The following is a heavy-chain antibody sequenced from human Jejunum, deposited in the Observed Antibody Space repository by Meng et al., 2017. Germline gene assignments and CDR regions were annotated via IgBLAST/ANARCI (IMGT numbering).Heavy chain of an antibody. CDR2: IYWDDDK. CDR3: THRREDPRSAFYYLDY. V-gene: IGHV2-5*02. Sequence: QITLKESGPTLVKPTQTLTLTCSLSGVSLSSTGVSVGWIRQPPGKALEWLALIYWDDDKRYNPSLMSRLIITKDTSMNHVVLTMTNIDPVDTGTYYCTHRREDPRSAFYYLDYWGRGTLVTVSS. J-gene: IGHJ4*02. CDR1: GVSLSSTGVS. D-gene: IGHD2-15*01.